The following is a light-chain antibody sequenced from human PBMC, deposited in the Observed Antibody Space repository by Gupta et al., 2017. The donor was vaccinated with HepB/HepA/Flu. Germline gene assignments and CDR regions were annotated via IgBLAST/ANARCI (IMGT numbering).Light chain of an antibody. J-gene: IGLJ1*01. CDR3: SAWDNSLSAHV. CDR1: NNNVGSEG. CDR2: KNN. Sequence: QAGLIQPPSVSKGLKQTATLTCTGNNNNVGSEGAVWLQPHEGHPPKLLSYKNNDRPSGISERFSASRSGNTASLTITGLQAEDEADYFCSAWDNSLSAHVFGTGTKVNIL. V-gene: IGLV10-54*04.